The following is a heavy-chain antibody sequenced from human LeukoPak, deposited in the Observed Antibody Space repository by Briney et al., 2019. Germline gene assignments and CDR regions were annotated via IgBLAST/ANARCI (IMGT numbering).Heavy chain of an antibody. CDR1: GGSFSGYY. V-gene: IGHV4-34*01. D-gene: IGHD5-18*01. Sequence: SETLSLTCAVYGGSFSGYYWSWIRQPPGKGLEWIGEINHSGSTNYNPSLKSRVTISVDTSKNQFSLKLSSVTAADTAVYYCARGRYSYGYNWFDPWGQGTLVTVSS. J-gene: IGHJ5*02. CDR2: INHSGST. CDR3: ARGRYSYGYNWFDP.